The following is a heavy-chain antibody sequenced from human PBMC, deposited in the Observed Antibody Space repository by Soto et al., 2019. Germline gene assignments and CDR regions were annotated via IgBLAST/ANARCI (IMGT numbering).Heavy chain of an antibody. D-gene: IGHD1-7*01. CDR2: ISYAGNNK. V-gene: IGHV3-30-3*01. CDR1: GFTYNTYT. J-gene: IGHJ4*01. CDR3: ARDEVSWTEYTWNYGNYFDS. Sequence: QVQLVESGGGVVQPGGSLRLSCAASGFTYNTYTMHWVRQAPGKGLEWVAVISYAGNNKLYADSVKGRFTISRDSTKQTVYLQMNRLSPADTAMNYCARDEVSWTEYTWNYGNYFDSWGQGALVTVSS.